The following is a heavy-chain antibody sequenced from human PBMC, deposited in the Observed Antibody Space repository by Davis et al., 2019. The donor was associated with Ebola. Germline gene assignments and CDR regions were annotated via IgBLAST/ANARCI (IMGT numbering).Heavy chain of an antibody. J-gene: IGHJ4*02. Sequence: SETLSLTCSVSGASINGYYWSWIRQPPGKGLEWIGSNYYSGSTYYNPSLKSRVTVSVDTSKNQFSLKLRSVTAADTAVYYCARHGGGSGYDYWGQGTLVTVSS. CDR2: NYYSGST. CDR3: ARHGGGSGYDY. V-gene: IGHV4-59*05. D-gene: IGHD5-12*01. CDR1: GASINGYY.